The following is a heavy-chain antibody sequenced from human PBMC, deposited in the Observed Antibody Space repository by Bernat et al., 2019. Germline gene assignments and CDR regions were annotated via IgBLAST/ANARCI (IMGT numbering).Heavy chain of an antibody. CDR1: GGSFSGYF. V-gene: IGHV4-34*01. D-gene: IGHD5-18*01. CDR3: ATSPTNTAIDVA. Sequence: QVQLQQWGAGLLKPSETLSLTCAVYGGSFSGYFWSWIRQPPGKGLEWIGEINHSGSSNYNPSLKSRVTISVDTSKNQFPLKMSSVTAADTAMYFCATSPTNTAIDVAWGQGTLVTVSS. CDR2: INHSGSS. J-gene: IGHJ5*02.